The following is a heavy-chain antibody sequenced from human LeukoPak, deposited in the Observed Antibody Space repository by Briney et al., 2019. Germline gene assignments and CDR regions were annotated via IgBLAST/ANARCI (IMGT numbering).Heavy chain of an antibody. Sequence: QSGGSLRLSCAASGFTFSSYAMSWVRQAPGKGLEWVANIKQDGSEKYYVDSVKGRFTISRDNAKNSLYLQMNSLRAEDTAVYYCARDDTSNYYGSGSYYPWGQGTLVTVSS. CDR1: GFTFSSYA. J-gene: IGHJ5*02. V-gene: IGHV3-7*01. CDR2: IKQDGSEK. CDR3: ARDDTSNYYGSGSYYP. D-gene: IGHD3-10*01.